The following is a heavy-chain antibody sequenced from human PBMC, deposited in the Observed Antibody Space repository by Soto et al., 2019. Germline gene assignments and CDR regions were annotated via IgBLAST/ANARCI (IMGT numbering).Heavy chain of an antibody. CDR3: ATDHSHPHPDYEITKLDAFDI. D-gene: IGHD3-16*01. CDR2: FDPEDGET. CDR1: GYTLTELS. V-gene: IGHV1-24*01. J-gene: IGHJ3*02. Sequence: GASVKVSCKVSGYTLTELSMHWVRQAPGKGLEWMGGFDPEDGETIYAQKFQGRVTMTEDTSTDTAYMELSSLRSEDTAVYYCATDHSHPHPDYEITKLDAFDIWGQGTMVTVS.